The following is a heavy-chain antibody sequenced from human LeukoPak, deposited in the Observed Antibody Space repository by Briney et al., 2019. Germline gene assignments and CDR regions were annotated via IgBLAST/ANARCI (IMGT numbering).Heavy chain of an antibody. CDR1: GFTFSSYG. J-gene: IGHJ4*02. CDR3: TRLYDYGDYASKGFDY. D-gene: IGHD4-17*01. Sequence: PGGSLRLSCAASGFTFSSYGMHWVRQASGKGLEWVGRISSKGNNYATAYAASVKGRLTISRDDSNNTAYLQMNSLKTEDTAVYYCTRLYDYGDYASKGFDYWGQGTLVTVSS. V-gene: IGHV3-73*01. CDR2: ISSKGNNYAT.